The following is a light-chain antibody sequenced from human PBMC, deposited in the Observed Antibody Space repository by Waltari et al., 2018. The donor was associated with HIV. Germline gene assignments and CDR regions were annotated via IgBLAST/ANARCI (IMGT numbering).Light chain of an antibody. V-gene: IGLV1-40*01. CDR1: SSNIGAGSD. CDR2: GTS. Sequence: QSVLTQPPSVSGAPGQRVTISCTGSSSNIGAGSDVHWYQQLPGTAPKLLIYGTSNRPSGVSDRFSGSKSGTSASLAITGLQVEDEADYYCQSYDSSLSGYVFGTGTKVTVL. J-gene: IGLJ1*01. CDR3: QSYDSSLSGYV.